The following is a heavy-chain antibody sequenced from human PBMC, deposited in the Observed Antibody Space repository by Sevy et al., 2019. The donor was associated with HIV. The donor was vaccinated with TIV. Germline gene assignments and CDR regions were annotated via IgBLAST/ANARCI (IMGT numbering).Heavy chain of an antibody. CDR2: ISGSGGST. CDR3: AKDIVVVPAARGWFDP. Sequence: GGSLRLSCAASGFTFSSYAMSWVRQAPGKGLEWVSAISGSGGSTYYADSVKGRFTISRDNSKNTLYLQMSSLRAEDTAVYYCAKDIVVVPAARGWFDPWGQGTLVTVSS. CDR1: GFTFSSYA. J-gene: IGHJ5*02. D-gene: IGHD2-2*01. V-gene: IGHV3-23*01.